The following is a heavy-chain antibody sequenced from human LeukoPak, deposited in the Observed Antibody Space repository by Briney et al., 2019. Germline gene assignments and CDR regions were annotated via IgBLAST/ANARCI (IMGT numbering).Heavy chain of an antibody. V-gene: IGHV4-34*01. CDR2: INRSGST. CDR3: ARSHSSSWYIWYFDL. J-gene: IGHJ2*01. D-gene: IGHD6-13*01. Sequence: ASETLSLTCAVYGGSFSGYYWSWIRQPPGKGLEWNGEINRSGSTNYNPSLKSRVTISVDTSKNQFSLKLSSVTAADTAVYYCARSHSSSWYIWYFDLWGRGTLVTVSS. CDR1: GGSFSGYY.